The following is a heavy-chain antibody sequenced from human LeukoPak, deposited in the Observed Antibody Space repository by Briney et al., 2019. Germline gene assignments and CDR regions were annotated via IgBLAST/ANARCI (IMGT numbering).Heavy chain of an antibody. CDR2: LSVSGATT. D-gene: IGHD5-18*01. V-gene: IGHV3-23*01. CDR1: GFTFSNYV. CDR3: AKVGPRIQLWSPIDY. J-gene: IGHJ4*02. Sequence: GGSLRLSCAASGFTFSNYVMSWVRQAPGKGLEWVSTLSVSGATTYYADSVKGRFAISRDNSKNTLFLQMNSLRAGDTAVYYCAKVGPRIQLWSPIDYWGQGTLVTVSS.